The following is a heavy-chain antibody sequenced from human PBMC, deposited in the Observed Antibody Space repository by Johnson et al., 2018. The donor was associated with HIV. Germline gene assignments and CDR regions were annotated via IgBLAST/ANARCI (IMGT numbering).Heavy chain of an antibody. CDR3: AKDNPRLGGAFDI. Sequence: VQLVESGGGLVQPGGSLRLSCAASGFTFSNYWMRWVRQAPGKGLEWVANIGQDGSQKYYVDSVKGRFTVSRDNAKNSLYLQMNSLRAEDTAVYYCAKDNPRLGGAFDIWGQGTMVTVSS. CDR1: GFTFSNYW. V-gene: IGHV3-7*05. CDR2: IGQDGSQK. D-gene: IGHD3-16*01. J-gene: IGHJ3*02.